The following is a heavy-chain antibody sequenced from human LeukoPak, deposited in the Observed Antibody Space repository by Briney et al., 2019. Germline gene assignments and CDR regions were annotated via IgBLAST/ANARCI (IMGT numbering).Heavy chain of an antibody. D-gene: IGHD3-22*01. J-gene: IGHJ3*02. CDR3: ARYYDSSGQTGGAFDI. V-gene: IGHV3-66*01. CDR1: GFTVSRDY. Sequence: GGSLRLSCAASGFTVSRDYMSWVRQAPGKGLEWVSLIYSDDTTRYADSVRGRFTISRDNSKNTVFLQMNSLRAEDTAVYYCARYYDSSGQTGGAFDIWGQGTMVTVSS. CDR2: IYSDDTT.